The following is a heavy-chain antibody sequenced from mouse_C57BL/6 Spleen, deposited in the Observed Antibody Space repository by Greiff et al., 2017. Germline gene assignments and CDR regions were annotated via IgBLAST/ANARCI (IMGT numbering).Heavy chain of an antibody. J-gene: IGHJ4*01. CDR2: ISGGGGNT. CDR1: GFTFSSYT. V-gene: IGHV5-9*01. CDR3: ARQSNSLYAMDY. Sequence: EVHLVESGGGLVKPGGSLKLSCAASGFTFSSYTMSWVRQTPEKRLEWVATISGGGGNTYYPDSVKGRFTISRDNAKNTLYLQMSSLRSEDTALYYCARQSNSLYAMDYWGQGTSVTVSS. D-gene: IGHD2-5*01.